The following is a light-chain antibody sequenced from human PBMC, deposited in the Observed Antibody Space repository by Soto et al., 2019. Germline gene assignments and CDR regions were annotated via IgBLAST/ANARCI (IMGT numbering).Light chain of an antibody. J-gene: IGLJ2*01. CDR2: GVS. Sequence: QSALTQPASVSGSPGQSITISCTGTSSDIGGYNYVSWYQQHPGKAPKLMIYGVSNRPSGVSGRFFGSKSGNTASLTISGLQPEDEADYHCSSYRSSIIPVVFGGGTKLTVL. CDR1: SSDIGGYNY. CDR3: SSYRSSIIPVV. V-gene: IGLV2-14*01.